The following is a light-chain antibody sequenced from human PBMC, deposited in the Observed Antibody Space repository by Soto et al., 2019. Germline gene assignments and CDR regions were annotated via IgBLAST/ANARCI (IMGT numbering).Light chain of an antibody. Sequence: QSALTQPASVSGSPGQSITISCSGTSSDVGSYNLVSWYQQHPGKAPKLMIYEGSKRPSGVSNRFSGSKSGNTASLTISGLQAEDEADYYCYSYASSSSSAVFGGGTKVTVL. CDR1: SSDVGSYNL. CDR3: YSYASSSSSAV. CDR2: EGS. J-gene: IGLJ2*01. V-gene: IGLV2-23*01.